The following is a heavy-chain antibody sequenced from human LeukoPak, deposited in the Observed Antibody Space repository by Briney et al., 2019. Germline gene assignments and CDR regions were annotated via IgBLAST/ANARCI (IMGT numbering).Heavy chain of an antibody. CDR2: IYSGGST. CDR3: ARVQYYYDSKIFDY. Sequence: GGSLRLSCAASGFTVSSNYMSWVRQAPGKGLDWVSVIYSGGSTYYADSVKGRFTISRDNSKNTLYLQMNSLRAEDTAVYYCARVQYYYDSKIFDYWGQGTLVTVSS. CDR1: GFTVSSNY. V-gene: IGHV3-53*01. J-gene: IGHJ4*02. D-gene: IGHD3-22*01.